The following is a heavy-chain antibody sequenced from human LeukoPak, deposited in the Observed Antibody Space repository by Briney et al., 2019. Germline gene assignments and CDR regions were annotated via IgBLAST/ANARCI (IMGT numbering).Heavy chain of an antibody. J-gene: IGHJ5*02. V-gene: IGHV1-24*01. CDR3: ATVRSSGSYCNSWFDP. D-gene: IGHD3-10*01. CDR2: FDPEDGET. Sequence: WASVKVSCKVSGYTLTELSMHWVRQAPGKGLEWMGGFDPEDGETIYAQKFQGRVTMTEDTSTDTAYMELSSLRSEDTAVYYCATVRSSGSYCNSWFDPWGQGTLVTVSS. CDR1: GYTLTELS.